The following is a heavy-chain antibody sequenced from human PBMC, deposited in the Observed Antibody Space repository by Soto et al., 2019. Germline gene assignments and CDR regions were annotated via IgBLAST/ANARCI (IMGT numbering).Heavy chain of an antibody. CDR2: INAGNGNT. J-gene: IGHJ4*02. Sequence: QVQLVQSGAEVKKPGASVKVSCKAFGYTFTSYAMHWVRQAPGQRLEWMGWINAGNGNTKYSQKFQGRVTITRDTSASTAYMELSSLRSEDTAVYYCARGGYCSSTSCYARYYFDYWGQGTLVTVSS. CDR3: ARGGYCSSTSCYARYYFDY. CDR1: GYTFTSYA. D-gene: IGHD2-2*01. V-gene: IGHV1-3*01.